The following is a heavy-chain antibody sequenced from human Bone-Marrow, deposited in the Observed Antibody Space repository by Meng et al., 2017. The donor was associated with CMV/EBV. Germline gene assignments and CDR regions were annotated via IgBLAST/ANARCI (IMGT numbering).Heavy chain of an antibody. J-gene: IGHJ6*02. D-gene: IGHD1/OR15-1a*01. V-gene: IGHV1-69*02. Sequence: SVKVSCKASGGTFSSYTISWVRQAPGQGLEWMGRIIPILGIANYAQKFQGRVTITADKSTSTAYMELSSLRSEDTAVYYCARGITGTFYYYYGMDVWGQGTTVTVSS. CDR1: GGTFSSYT. CDR2: IIPILGIA. CDR3: ARGITGTFYYYYGMDV.